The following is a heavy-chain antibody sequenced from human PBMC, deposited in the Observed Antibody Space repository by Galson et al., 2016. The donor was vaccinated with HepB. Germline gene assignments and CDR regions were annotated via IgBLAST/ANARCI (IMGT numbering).Heavy chain of an antibody. CDR1: GYGFTNYG. CDR3: ARDKTPWQQPFDY. V-gene: IGHV1-18*01. CDR2: ISAHNGKT. Sequence: SVKVSCKASGYGFTNYGITWVRQAPGQGLEWMGWISAHNGKTNYVQRLQGRVTMTTDTSTTTAYMELRSLRSDDTATYYCARDKTPWQQPFDYWGQGTLVVVSS. D-gene: IGHD1/OR15-1a*01. J-gene: IGHJ4*02.